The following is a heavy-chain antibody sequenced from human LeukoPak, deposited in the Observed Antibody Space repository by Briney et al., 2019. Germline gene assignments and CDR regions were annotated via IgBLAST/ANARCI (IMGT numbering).Heavy chain of an antibody. Sequence: ASVKVSCKASGFTFTGFYMHWVRQAPGQGLEWMGCINPNSGGTYYAQKFQDRVIMTRDTSISTAYMELSRLRSDDTAVYYCARDRISSALLGEQQAYYYGMDVWGQGTTVTVSS. J-gene: IGHJ6*02. CDR3: ARDRISSALLGEQQAYYYGMDV. CDR2: INPNSGGT. D-gene: IGHD6-13*01. V-gene: IGHV1-2*02. CDR1: GFTFTGFY.